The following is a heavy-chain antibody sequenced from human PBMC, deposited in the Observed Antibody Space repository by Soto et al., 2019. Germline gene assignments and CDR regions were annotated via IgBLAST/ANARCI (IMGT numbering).Heavy chain of an antibody. D-gene: IGHD1-1*01. Sequence: QVRLQEWGPGLVKPSQTLSLKCSVSGGSITTGGRYWSWIRQLPGKGLEWIGDLYYSGNTYYNASLKSRLTISVDAAKNPFPRKRSSVTAADTGVYYCGQALVFTGGDGFDIRGQGRLVTVPS. CDR2: LYYSGNT. J-gene: IGHJ3*02. CDR1: GGSITTGGRY. CDR3: GQALVFTGGDGFDI. V-gene: IGHV4-31*02.